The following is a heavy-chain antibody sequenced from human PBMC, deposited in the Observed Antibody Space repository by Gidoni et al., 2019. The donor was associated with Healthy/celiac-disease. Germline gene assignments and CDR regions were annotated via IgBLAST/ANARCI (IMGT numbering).Heavy chain of an antibody. CDR2: ISSSSSTI. J-gene: IGHJ5*02. Sequence: EVQLVESGGGLVQPGGSLRLSCAASGFTFSSYSMNWVRQAPGKGLEWVSYISSSSSTIYYADSVKGRFTISRDNAKNSLYLQMNSLRAEDTAVYYCARDRTKSYGPGLRGWFDPWGQGTLVTVSS. D-gene: IGHD1-26*01. CDR1: GFTFSSYS. V-gene: IGHV3-48*01. CDR3: ARDRTKSYGPGLRGWFDP.